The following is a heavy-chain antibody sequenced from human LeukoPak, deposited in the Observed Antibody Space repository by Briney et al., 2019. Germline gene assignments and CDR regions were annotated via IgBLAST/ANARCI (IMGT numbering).Heavy chain of an antibody. CDR3: AKLAHYDYVWGSYTFDY. Sequence: GGSLRLSCAASGFTFSSYGMSWVRQAPGKGLEWVSAISGSGGSTYYADSVKGRFTISRDNSKNTLYLQMNSLRAEDTAVYYCAKLAHYDYVWGSYTFDYWGQGTLVTVSS. V-gene: IGHV3-23*01. CDR1: GFTFSSYG. J-gene: IGHJ4*02. D-gene: IGHD3-16*01. CDR2: ISGSGGST.